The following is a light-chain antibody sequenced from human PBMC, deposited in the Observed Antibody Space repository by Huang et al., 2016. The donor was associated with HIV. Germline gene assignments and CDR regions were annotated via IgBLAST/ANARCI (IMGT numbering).Light chain of an antibody. V-gene: IGKV1-9*01. CDR1: QGINNY. J-gene: IGKJ4*01. Sequence: IHLTQSPSSLSASVGDRVTITCRASQGINNYLAWYQQKPGKAPKLLIYAASTLQSGVPSRFSGSGSGTYFSLTISSLQPEDFATYYCQQLSSFPHTFGVGTKVQIK. CDR2: AAS. CDR3: QQLSSFPHT.